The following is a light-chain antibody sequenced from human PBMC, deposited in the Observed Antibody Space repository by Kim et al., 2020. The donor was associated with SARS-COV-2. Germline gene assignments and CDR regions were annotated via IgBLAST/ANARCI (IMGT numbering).Light chain of an antibody. CDR1: QTISTW. Sequence: SASVGDGVTIPCRASQTISTWLAWYQQKPGRAPKLLIHKSSTLQSGVPSRFSGSGSGTEFTLTISSLQSDDFATYYCQQYNSHPYTFGQGTKLEI. V-gene: IGKV1-5*03. J-gene: IGKJ2*01. CDR3: QQYNSHPYT. CDR2: KSS.